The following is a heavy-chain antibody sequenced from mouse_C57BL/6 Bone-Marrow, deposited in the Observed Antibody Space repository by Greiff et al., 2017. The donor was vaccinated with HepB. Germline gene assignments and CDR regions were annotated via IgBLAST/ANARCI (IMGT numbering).Heavy chain of an antibody. V-gene: IGHV5-17*01. Sequence: EVHLVESGGGLVKPGGSLKLSCAASGFTFSDYGMHWVRQAPEKGLEWVAYISSGSSTIYYADTVKGRFTISRDNAKNTLFLQMTSLRSEDTAMYYCARPFITTVEGFAYWGQGTLVTVSA. CDR3: ARPFITTVEGFAY. CDR2: ISSGSSTI. J-gene: IGHJ3*01. D-gene: IGHD1-1*01. CDR1: GFTFSDYG.